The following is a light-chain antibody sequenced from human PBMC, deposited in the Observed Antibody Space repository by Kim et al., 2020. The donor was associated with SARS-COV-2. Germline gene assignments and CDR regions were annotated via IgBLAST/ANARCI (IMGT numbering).Light chain of an antibody. CDR3: LQYEALPRT. V-gene: IGKV1-33*01. Sequence: PSVGDRVTITCQSSQDMRTYLNWYQQRPGKPPQLLIYEASKLQTGVPSRFRGSGSGTHFALTITNLQSEDFATYYCLQYEALPRTFGQGTRLEIK. CDR2: EAS. J-gene: IGKJ5*01. CDR1: QDMRTY.